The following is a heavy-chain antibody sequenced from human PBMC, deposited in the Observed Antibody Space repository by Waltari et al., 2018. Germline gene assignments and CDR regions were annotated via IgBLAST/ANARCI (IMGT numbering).Heavy chain of an antibody. CDR2: IDQDGSEK. J-gene: IGHJ4*02. D-gene: IGHD3-9*01. CDR1: GFTFSNFW. Sequence: EVPLVESGGGLVQPGGSLRLSCAASGFTFSNFWMSWVRQAPGRGLEWVANIDQDGSEKYYVDFLKGRFTISRDNARNSLYLHMNSLRADDTAVYYCTADWLVCAGANCSAVDVWGQGTLVTVSS. V-gene: IGHV3-7*03. CDR3: TADWLVCAGANCSAVDV.